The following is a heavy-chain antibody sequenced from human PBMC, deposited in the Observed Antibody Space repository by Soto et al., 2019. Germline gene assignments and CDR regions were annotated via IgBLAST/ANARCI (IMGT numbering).Heavy chain of an antibody. V-gene: IGHV2-5*02. D-gene: IGHD3-3*01. CDR2: IYGDDDK. J-gene: IGHJ4*02. CDR1: GFSLSTSGVG. CDR3: AHTVGRHYDFWTRTLSPRFFDY. Sequence: QITLKESGPTLVKPTQTLTLTCPFYGFSLSTSGVGVGWIRQPPGKALEWLALIYGDDDKRYSPSLKSRLTITNDTSKNQVVLTMTNMDPVDTATYYCAHTVGRHYDFWTRTLSPRFFDYWGQGTLVTVSS.